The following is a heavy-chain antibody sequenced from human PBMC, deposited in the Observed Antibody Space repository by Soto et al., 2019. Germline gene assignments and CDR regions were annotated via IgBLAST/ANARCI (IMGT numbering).Heavy chain of an antibody. CDR3: ARVYDSSGYYSDY. Sequence: GGSLRLSCAASGFTVSSNYMSWVRQAPGKGLEWVSVIYSCGSTYYADSVKGRFTISRDNSKNTLYLQMNSLRAEDTAVYYCARVYDSSGYYSDYWGQGTLVTVSS. D-gene: IGHD3-22*01. CDR2: IYSCGST. J-gene: IGHJ4*02. V-gene: IGHV3-66*03. CDR1: GFTVSSNY.